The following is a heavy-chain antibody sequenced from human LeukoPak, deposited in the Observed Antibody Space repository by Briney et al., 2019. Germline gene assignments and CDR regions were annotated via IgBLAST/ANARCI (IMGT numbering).Heavy chain of an antibody. Sequence: GGSLRLSCAASGFTFSSYSVNWVRQAPGKGLEWVSSISSSSSYIYYADSVKGRFTISRDNAKNSLYLQMNSLRAEDTAVYYCARDIIVATAQDYWGQGTLVTVSS. D-gene: IGHD5-12*01. CDR1: GFTFSSYS. J-gene: IGHJ4*02. V-gene: IGHV3-21*01. CDR3: ARDIIVATAQDY. CDR2: ISSSSSYI.